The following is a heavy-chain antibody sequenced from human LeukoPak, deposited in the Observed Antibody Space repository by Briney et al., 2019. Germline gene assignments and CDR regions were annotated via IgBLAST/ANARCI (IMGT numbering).Heavy chain of an antibody. CDR3: ARGMITFGGVIVIPFDY. CDR1: GYTFTSYY. Sequence: ASVKVSCKASGYTFTSYYMHWVRQAPGQGLEWMGIIIPSGGSTSYAQKFQGRVTMTRDTSTSTVYMELSSLRSEDTAVYYCARGMITFGGVIVIPFDYWGQGTLVTVSS. J-gene: IGHJ4*02. V-gene: IGHV1-46*01. CDR2: IIPSGGST. D-gene: IGHD3-16*02.